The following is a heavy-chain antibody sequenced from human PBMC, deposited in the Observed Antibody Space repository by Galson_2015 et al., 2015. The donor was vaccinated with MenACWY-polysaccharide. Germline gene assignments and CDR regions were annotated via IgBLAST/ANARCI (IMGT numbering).Heavy chain of an antibody. CDR1: GFTFSSYS. Sequence: SLRLSCAASGFTFSSYSMNWVRQAPGKGLEWVSYISSSSSTIYYADSVKGRFTISRDNAKNSLYLQMNSLRAEDTAVYYCARDDTAMAPGYWGQGTLVTVSS. CDR3: ARDDTAMAPGY. CDR2: ISSSSSTI. J-gene: IGHJ4*02. D-gene: IGHD5-18*01. V-gene: IGHV3-48*01.